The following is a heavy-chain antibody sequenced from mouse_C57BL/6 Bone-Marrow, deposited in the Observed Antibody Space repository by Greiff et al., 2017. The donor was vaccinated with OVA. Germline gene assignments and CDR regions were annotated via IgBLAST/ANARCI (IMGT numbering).Heavy chain of an antibody. CDR2: FYPGSGSI. J-gene: IGHJ4*01. Sequence: VQLQESGAELVKPGASVKLSCKASGYTFTEYTIHWVKQRSGQGLEWIGWFYPGSGSIKYNEKFKDKATLTADKSSSTVYMELSRLTSEDSGVYFCARHEDRWDYPHYYAMDYWGQGTSVTVSS. V-gene: IGHV1-62-2*01. D-gene: IGHD2-4*01. CDR3: ARHEDRWDYPHYYAMDY. CDR1: GYTFTEYT.